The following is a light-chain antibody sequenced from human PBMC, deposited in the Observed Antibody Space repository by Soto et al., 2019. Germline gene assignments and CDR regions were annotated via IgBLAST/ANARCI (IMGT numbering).Light chain of an antibody. CDR1: QSVSGSY. V-gene: IGKV3-20*01. Sequence: EIVLTQSPDTLSLSPGERATLSCRASQSVSGSYLAWYQQKFGQTPRLLIYGAFSRAPGIPDRFGGSGSGTDFTLTISRLEPEDSAVYYCQQYGSSLWTFGQGTKVEIK. CDR2: GAF. CDR3: QQYGSSLWT. J-gene: IGKJ1*01.